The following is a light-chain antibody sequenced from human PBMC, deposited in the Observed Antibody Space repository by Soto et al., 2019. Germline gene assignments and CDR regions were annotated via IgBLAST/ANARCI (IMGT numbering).Light chain of an antibody. CDR1: QGIGVY. J-gene: IGKJ4*01. Sequence: DILMTQSPSSLSASLGDRVTITCRASQGIGVYLAWFQQKPGKVPKLLIYAASTLQSGVPARFSGSGSGTDFTLTISSLQPEDFATYYCQQYNSAPLTFGGGTKVEIK. CDR3: QQYNSAPLT. V-gene: IGKV1-27*01. CDR2: AAS.